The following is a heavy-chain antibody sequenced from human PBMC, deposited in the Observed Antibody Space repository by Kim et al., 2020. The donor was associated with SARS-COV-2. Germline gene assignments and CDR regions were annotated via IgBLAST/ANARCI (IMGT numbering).Heavy chain of an antibody. CDR1: DGSLTGGS. CDR2: VSPGGIT. V-gene: IGHV4-34*01. J-gene: IGHJ6*02. D-gene: IGHD3-16*01. CDR3: ARDQKIMRRETFWGGRGGTYWYGMDV. Sequence: SETLSLTCVVLDGSLTGGSWTWIRQSPGKGLEWIGEVSPGGITDYNPSLTSRVTISVDTSKNQFSLKMISVTAADTAVYYCARDQKIMRRETFWGGRGGTYWYGMDVWGQGTTVIVSS.